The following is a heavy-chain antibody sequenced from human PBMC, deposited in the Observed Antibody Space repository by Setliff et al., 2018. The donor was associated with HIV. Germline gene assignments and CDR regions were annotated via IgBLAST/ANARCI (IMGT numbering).Heavy chain of an antibody. CDR2: IYYNGSS. Sequence: PSETLSLTCTVSGGSVGSGGSYWSWIRQHPGKDLEWIGNIYYNGSSHHNPSLKRRVIISLDTSKNQFSLKLSSVTAADTAVYYCTRARDMVENRFDPWGQGTLVTVSS. V-gene: IGHV4-31*03. CDR3: TRARDMVENRFDP. CDR1: GGSVGSGGSY. J-gene: IGHJ5*02. D-gene: IGHD5-12*01.